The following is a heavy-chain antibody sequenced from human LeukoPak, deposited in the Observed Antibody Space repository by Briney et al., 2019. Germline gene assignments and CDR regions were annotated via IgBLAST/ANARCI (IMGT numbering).Heavy chain of an antibody. CDR2: ISYSSRAR. Sequence: GGSLRLSCAASGFTFSSYNMNWVRQAPGKGLEWVSSISYSSRARYYADSVKGRFTISRDNVKNSLYLQMDSLRAEDTAVYYCAKRGQWLVDWGQGTLVTVSS. CDR1: GFTFSSYN. V-gene: IGHV3-48*01. D-gene: IGHD6-19*01. J-gene: IGHJ4*02. CDR3: AKRGQWLVD.